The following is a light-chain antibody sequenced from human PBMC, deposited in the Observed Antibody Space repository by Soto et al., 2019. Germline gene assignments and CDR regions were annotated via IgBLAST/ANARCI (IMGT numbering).Light chain of an antibody. J-gene: IGKJ5*01. CDR2: DAS. Sequence: EIVMTQSPATLSVSPGERATLSCRASQSVSSSYLAWYQQKPGQAPRLLIYDASNRATGIPDRFSGGGSGTDFTLTISSLEPEDFAVYYCQQRSNLPPTFGQGTRLEIK. CDR1: QSVSSSY. CDR3: QQRSNLPPT. V-gene: IGKV3D-20*02.